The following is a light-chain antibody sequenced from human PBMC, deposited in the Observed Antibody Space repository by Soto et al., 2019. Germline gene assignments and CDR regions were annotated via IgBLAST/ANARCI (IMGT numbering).Light chain of an antibody. V-gene: IGKV1-6*02. CDR3: LQDFSYPRT. CDR2: GAS. J-gene: IGKJ1*01. CDR1: QGIGTE. Sequence: AIQMTQSPSSLSASVGDRVTITCRASQGIGTELGWYQLKPGKAPKLLVYGASTLQSGVLPRFSGSGSGTDFTLTISSLQPDDFATYYCLQDFSYPRTFCQGTKVEIK.